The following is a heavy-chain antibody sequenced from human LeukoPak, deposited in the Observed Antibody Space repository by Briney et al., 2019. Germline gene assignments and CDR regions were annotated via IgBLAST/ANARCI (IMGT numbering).Heavy chain of an antibody. J-gene: IGHJ5*02. Sequence: SETLSLTCTVSGGSISSGSYYWSWIRQPAGKGLEWIGRIYTSGSTNYNPSLKSRVTMSVDTSKNQFSLKLSSVTAADTAVYYCARMGDSSSWYWWFDPWGQGTLVTVSS. CDR1: GGSISSGSYY. CDR2: IYTSGST. D-gene: IGHD6-13*01. V-gene: IGHV4-61*02. CDR3: ARMGDSSSWYWWFDP.